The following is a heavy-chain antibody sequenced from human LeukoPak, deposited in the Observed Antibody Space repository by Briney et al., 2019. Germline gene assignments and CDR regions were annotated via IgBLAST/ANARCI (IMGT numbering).Heavy chain of an antibody. Sequence: GGSLRLSCAASGFTFSSYAMSWVRQAPGKGLEWVSAISGSGGSTYYADSVKGRFTISRDNSKNTLYLQMNSLRAEDTAVYYCAKVFAHYGSNSGDFDYWGQGTLVTVSS. D-gene: IGHD4-23*01. CDR1: GFTFSSYA. J-gene: IGHJ4*02. CDR2: ISGSGGST. CDR3: AKVFAHYGSNSGDFDY. V-gene: IGHV3-23*01.